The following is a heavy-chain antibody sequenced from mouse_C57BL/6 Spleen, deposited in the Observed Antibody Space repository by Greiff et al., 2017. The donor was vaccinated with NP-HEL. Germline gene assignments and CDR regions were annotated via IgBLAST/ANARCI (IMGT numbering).Heavy chain of an antibody. CDR2: INYDGSST. D-gene: IGHD2-1*01. V-gene: IGHV5-16*01. J-gene: IGHJ4*01. CDR1: GFTFSDYY. Sequence: EVKLVESEGGLVQPGSSMKLSCTASGFTFSDYYMAWVRQVPEKGLEWVANINYDGSSTYYLDSLKSRFIISRDNAKNILYLQMSSLKSEDTATYYCAREGFYYGNYDYYAMDYWGQGTSVTVSS. CDR3: AREGFYYGNYDYYAMDY.